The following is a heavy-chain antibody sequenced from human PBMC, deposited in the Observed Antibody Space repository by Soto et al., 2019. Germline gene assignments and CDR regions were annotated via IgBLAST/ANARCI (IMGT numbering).Heavy chain of an antibody. CDR3: GRDGSGGIIDS. Sequence: QVQLVQSGAEVKKPGASVKVSCKTSGYTFTGYGINWVRQAPGHGLEWMGWISVFNGNTKYGQNIQDRVIMTTDTSTSTAYMELRSRRSDDTAVYFCGRDGSGGIIDSWGQGTRLIVSS. D-gene: IGHD2-15*01. CDR1: GYTFTGYG. CDR2: ISVFNGNT. J-gene: IGHJ3*01. V-gene: IGHV1-18*01.